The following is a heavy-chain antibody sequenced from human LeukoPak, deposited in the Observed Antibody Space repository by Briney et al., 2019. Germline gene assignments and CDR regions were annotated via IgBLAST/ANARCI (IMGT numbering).Heavy chain of an antibody. CDR3: ARDWVAGVPFDAFDI. D-gene: IGHD3-10*01. CDR1: GFTFSSYA. J-gene: IGHJ3*02. V-gene: IGHV3-23*01. CDR2: ISGSGGST. Sequence: GGSLRLSCAASGFTFSSYAMSWVRQAPGKGLEWVSAISGSGGSTYYADSVKGRFTISRDNAKNSLYLHMNSLTAEDTAMYYCARDWVAGVPFDAFDIWGQGTMVSVSS.